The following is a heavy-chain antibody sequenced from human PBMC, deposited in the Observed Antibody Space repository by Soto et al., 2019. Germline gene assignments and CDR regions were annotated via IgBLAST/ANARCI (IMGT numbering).Heavy chain of an antibody. Sequence: QVQLVQSGAEVKRPGASVKVSCKASGYTFTTYAINWVRQAPGQGLEWVGWISAYNGNTNYAQKFQGRVTITADKSTSTAYMELSSLRSEDTAVYYCARDWRDGYGWYFDLWGRGTLVTVSS. CDR1: GYTFTTYA. D-gene: IGHD5-12*01. CDR2: ISAYNGNT. V-gene: IGHV1-18*01. J-gene: IGHJ2*01. CDR3: ARDWRDGYGWYFDL.